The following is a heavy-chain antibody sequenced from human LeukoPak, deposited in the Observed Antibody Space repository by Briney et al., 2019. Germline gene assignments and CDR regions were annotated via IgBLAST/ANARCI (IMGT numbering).Heavy chain of an antibody. Sequence: ASVKVSCKASGYTFTGYYMHWVRQAPGQGLEWMGWINPNSGGTNYAQKFQGRVTMTRDTSISTAYMELSRLRSDDTAVYYCARVFGGYSLENAFDIWGQGTTVTVSS. V-gene: IGHV1-2*02. D-gene: IGHD5-18*01. CDR2: INPNSGGT. CDR1: GYTFTGYY. J-gene: IGHJ3*02. CDR3: ARVFGGYSLENAFDI.